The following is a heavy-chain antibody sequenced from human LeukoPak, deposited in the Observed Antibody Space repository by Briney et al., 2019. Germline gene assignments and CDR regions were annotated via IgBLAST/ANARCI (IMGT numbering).Heavy chain of an antibody. CDR2: ISGSGGST. CDR1: GFTFSSYE. Sequence: GGSLRLSCAASGFTFSSYEMNWVCQAPGKGLEWVSAISGSGGSTYYADSVKGRFTISRDNSKNTLYLQMNSLRAEDTAVYYCAKGKKVNYFDYWGQGTLVTVSS. J-gene: IGHJ4*02. D-gene: IGHD3-10*01. CDR3: AKGKKVNYFDY. V-gene: IGHV3-23*01.